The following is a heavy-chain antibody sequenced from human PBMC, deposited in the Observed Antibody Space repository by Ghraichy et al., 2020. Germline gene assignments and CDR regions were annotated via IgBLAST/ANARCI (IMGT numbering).Heavy chain of an antibody. Sequence: GGSLRLSCEASAFTFRSYWMSWVRQAPGKGLEWVASIKPDGSERYYVDSVRGRFTISRDNAKNSLSLEMNSLRAEDTAVYYCARDPYGDYKYGGTDYWGQGTQVTVPS. CDR2: IKPDGSER. V-gene: IGHV3-7*01. CDR3: ARDPYGDYKYGGTDY. J-gene: IGHJ4*02. D-gene: IGHD4-17*01. CDR1: AFTFRSYW.